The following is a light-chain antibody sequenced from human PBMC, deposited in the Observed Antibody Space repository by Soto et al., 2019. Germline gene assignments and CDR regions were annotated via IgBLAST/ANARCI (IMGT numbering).Light chain of an antibody. Sequence: DIVMTQTPFSLSGTPGQRASISCKSSQSILHITGETFLFWYLQKPGQSPQLLIYEVSTRVSGVPARFSGSGSGADFTLEISRVETDDVGIYYCMKSTQLPPTFGQGTRLDI. CDR2: EVS. J-gene: IGKJ5*01. CDR3: MKSTQLPPT. CDR1: QSILHITGETF. V-gene: IGKV2D-29*02.